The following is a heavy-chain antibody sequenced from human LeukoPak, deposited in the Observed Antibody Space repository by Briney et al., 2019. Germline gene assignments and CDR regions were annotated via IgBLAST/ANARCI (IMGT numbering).Heavy chain of an antibody. CDR2: INPNSGGT. V-gene: IGHV1-2*02. D-gene: IGHD2-2*01. CDR3: ARLDCSSTSCRNWFDP. CDR1: GYTFTGYY. J-gene: IGHJ5*02. Sequence: ASVKVSCTASGYTFTGYYMHWVRQAPGQGLEWVGWINPNSGGTNYAQKFQGRVTMTRDTSISTAYMELSRLRSDDTAVYYCARLDCSSTSCRNWFDPWGQGTLVTVSS.